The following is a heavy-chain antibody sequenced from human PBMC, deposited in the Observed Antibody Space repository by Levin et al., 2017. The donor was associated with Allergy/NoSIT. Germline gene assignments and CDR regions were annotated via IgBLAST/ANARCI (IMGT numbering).Heavy chain of an antibody. J-gene: IGHJ4*02. D-gene: IGHD3-10*01. CDR1: GYTFTRIG. CDR2: ISAHNGNT. CDR3: AAWISLVRGVPKNYFGY. Sequence: GESLKISCKASGYTFTRIGINWVRQAPGQGLEWMGWISAHNGNTVYAQKLQGRVTMTADTSTTTAYMELRSLRSDDTAVYYCAAWISLVRGVPKNYFGYWGQGTLVTVSS. V-gene: IGHV1-18*04.